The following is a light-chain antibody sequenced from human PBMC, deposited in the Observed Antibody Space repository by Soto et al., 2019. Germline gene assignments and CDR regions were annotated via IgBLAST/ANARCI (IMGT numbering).Light chain of an antibody. Sequence: DIVMTQTPLSSPVTLGQPASISCRSSQSLVHSDGSTYLSWLHQRPGQPPRLLIYKTSIRFSGVPDRFSGSGVGSDFTQSISRVEAEDVGIYYCMQASQFPFTFGPGTTVDIK. CDR2: KTS. J-gene: IGKJ3*01. V-gene: IGKV2-24*01. CDR3: MQASQFPFT. CDR1: QSLVHSDGSTY.